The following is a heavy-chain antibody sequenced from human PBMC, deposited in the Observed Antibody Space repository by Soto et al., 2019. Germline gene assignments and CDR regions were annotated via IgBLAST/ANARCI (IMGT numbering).Heavy chain of an antibody. D-gene: IGHD5-12*01. V-gene: IGHV4-4*07. J-gene: IGHJ6*02. CDR3: ARMYNSGLYRPEGDFYFYGMDV. Sequence: QVQLQESGPGLVKPSETLSVTCSVSGGSIRDYYWSWIRQPAGKGLEWIGRMYISGSTKYNPSLKIRVTLSVDTSVNPFSLTLISVTAADTATYYCARMYNSGLYRPEGDFYFYGMDVWGQGTTVTV. CDR2: MYISGST. CDR1: GGSIRDYY.